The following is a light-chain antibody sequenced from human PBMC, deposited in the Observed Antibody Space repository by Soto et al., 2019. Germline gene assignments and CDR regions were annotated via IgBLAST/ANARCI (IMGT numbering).Light chain of an antibody. CDR1: QGISNY. J-gene: IGKJ2*01. Sequence: DIQMTQSPSSLSASVGDRVTITCRARQGISNYLAWYQQKPGKVPKLLIYAASTLQSGVPSRFSGRGSGTDFTLTISSLQPEDVATYYCQKYNSAPDTFGQGTQLEI. V-gene: IGKV1-27*01. CDR3: QKYNSAPDT. CDR2: AAS.